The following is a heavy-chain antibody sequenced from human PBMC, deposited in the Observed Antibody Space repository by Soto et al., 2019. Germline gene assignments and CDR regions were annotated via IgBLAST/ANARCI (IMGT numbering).Heavy chain of an antibody. CDR3: ANTGDMIAARPGPFDY. J-gene: IGHJ4*02. Sequence: HPGGSLRLSCAASGFTFSSYAMSWVRQAPGKGLEWVPAISGSGGSTYYADSVKGRFTISRDNSKNTLYLQMNSLRAEDMAAYYCANTGDMIAARPGPFDYWGQGTLVTVSS. D-gene: IGHD6-6*01. V-gene: IGHV3-23*01. CDR1: GFTFSSYA. CDR2: ISGSGGST.